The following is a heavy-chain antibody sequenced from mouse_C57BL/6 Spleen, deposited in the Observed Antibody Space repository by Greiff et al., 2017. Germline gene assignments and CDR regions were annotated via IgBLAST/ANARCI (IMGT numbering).Heavy chain of an antibody. Sequence: QVQLQQPGAELVKPGASVKMSCKASGYTFTSYWITWVKQRPGQGPEWIGDIYPGSGSTNYNEKFKSKATLTVDTSSSTAYMQLSSLTSEDSAVYYCARGGITTVIAPYYIDYGGQGTTLAVSS. CDR1: GYTFTSYW. CDR3: ARGGITTVIAPYYIDY. CDR2: IYPGSGST. D-gene: IGHD1-1*01. V-gene: IGHV1-55*01. J-gene: IGHJ2*01.